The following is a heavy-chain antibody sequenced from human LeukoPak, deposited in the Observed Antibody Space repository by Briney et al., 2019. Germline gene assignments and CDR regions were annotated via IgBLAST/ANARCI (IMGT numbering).Heavy chain of an antibody. V-gene: IGHV1-8*03. D-gene: IGHD3-10*01. J-gene: IGHJ4*02. CDR3: ARGRRHYYGSGSYLGY. CDR1: GYTFTSYD. Sequence: ASVKVSCKASGYTFTSYDINWVRQATGQGLEWMGWMNPNSGNTGYAQKFQGRVTITRNTSISTAYMELSSLRSEDTAVYYCARGRRHYYGSGSYLGYWGQGTLVTVSS. CDR2: MNPNSGNT.